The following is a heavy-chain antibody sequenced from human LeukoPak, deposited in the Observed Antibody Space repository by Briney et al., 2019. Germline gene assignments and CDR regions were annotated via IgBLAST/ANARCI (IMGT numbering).Heavy chain of an antibody. V-gene: IGHV1-18*01. CDR3: ARDRITFGVAQFDY. J-gene: IGHJ4*02. D-gene: IGHD3-16*01. Sequence: ASVKVSCKASGYTFTSYGISWVRQAPGQGLEWMGWISAYNGNTNYAQKLQGRVTMTTDTSTSTAYTELRSLRSDDTAVYYCARDRITFGVAQFDYWGQGTLVTVSS. CDR1: GYTFTSYG. CDR2: ISAYNGNT.